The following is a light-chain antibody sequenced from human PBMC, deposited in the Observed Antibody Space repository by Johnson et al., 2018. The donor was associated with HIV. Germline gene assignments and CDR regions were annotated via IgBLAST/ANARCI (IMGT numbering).Light chain of an antibody. CDR2: DNN. CDR1: SSNIGNNY. V-gene: IGLV1-51*01. J-gene: IGLJ1*01. Sequence: QPVLTQPPSVSAAPGQKVTISCSGSSSNIGNNYVSWYQQLPGTAPKLLIYDNNKRPSGIPDRFSASKSCTSSTLRLTGLQTWDEADYYCGTWDSSLSAYVFGTGTKVTFL. CDR3: GTWDSSLSAYV.